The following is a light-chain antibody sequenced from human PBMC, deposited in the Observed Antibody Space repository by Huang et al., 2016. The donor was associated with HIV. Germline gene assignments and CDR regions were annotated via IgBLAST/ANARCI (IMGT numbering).Light chain of an antibody. V-gene: IGKV1-NL1*01. Sequence: DIQMTQSPSSLSASVGDRVTIPCRASQGISNSLAWYQQKPGKAPKLLLYAASRLESGVPARVSGSGSGTDYTLTISSLQPEEFATYYCQQYYSTPLTFGGGTKVEIK. CDR3: QQYYSTPLT. CDR1: QGISNS. J-gene: IGKJ4*01. CDR2: AAS.